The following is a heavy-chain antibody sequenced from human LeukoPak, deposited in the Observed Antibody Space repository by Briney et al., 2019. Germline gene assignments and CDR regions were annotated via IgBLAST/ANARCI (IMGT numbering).Heavy chain of an antibody. CDR1: GYTLTELS. Sequence: ASVTVSCTVSGYTLTELSMHWGRQAPGKGLEWMGGFDPENGETIYAQKFQGGVTMTEDTSTDTAYMELSSLRSEDTAVYYCATGGPYDILTGYYFDYWGQGTLVTVSS. D-gene: IGHD3-9*01. CDR3: ATGGPYDILTGYYFDY. V-gene: IGHV1-24*01. CDR2: FDPENGET. J-gene: IGHJ4*02.